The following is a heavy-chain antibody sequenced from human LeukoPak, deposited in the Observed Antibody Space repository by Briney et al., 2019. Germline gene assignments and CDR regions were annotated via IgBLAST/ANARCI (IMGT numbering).Heavy chain of an antibody. V-gene: IGHV3-30-3*01. CDR2: ISYDGSNK. D-gene: IGHD6-13*01. Sequence: GRSLRLSCAASGFTFSSYAMHWVRQAPGKGLEWVAVISYDGSNKYYADSVKGRFTISRDNSKNTLYLQMNSLRAEDTAVYYCARDHRVAAAAMDVWGKGTTVTVSS. CDR1: GFTFSSYA. CDR3: ARDHRVAAAAMDV. J-gene: IGHJ6*03.